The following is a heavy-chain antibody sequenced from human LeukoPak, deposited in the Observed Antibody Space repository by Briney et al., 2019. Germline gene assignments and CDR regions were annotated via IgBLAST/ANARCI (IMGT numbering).Heavy chain of an antibody. CDR3: AREGSIAVAHDAFDI. Sequence: KPSETLSLTCAVDGGSFSGYYWSWVRQPPGKGLEWIGEINHSGSTNYNPSLKSRVTISVDTSKNQFSLKLSSVTAADTAVYYCAREGSIAVAHDAFDIWGQGTMVTVSS. J-gene: IGHJ3*02. D-gene: IGHD6-19*01. CDR2: INHSGST. V-gene: IGHV4-34*01. CDR1: GGSFSGYY.